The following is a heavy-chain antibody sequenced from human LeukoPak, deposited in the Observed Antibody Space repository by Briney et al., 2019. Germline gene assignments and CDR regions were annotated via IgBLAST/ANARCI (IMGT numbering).Heavy chain of an antibody. Sequence: GGSLRLSCAVSGFTFSDYYMSWIRQAPGKGLEWVANIKQDGSEKYFVDSVKGRFTISRDNTKNSLYLQMNSLRAEDTAMYYCAREVAAGDVNWFDPWGQGTLVTVSS. CDR2: IKQDGSEK. CDR1: GFTFSDYY. D-gene: IGHD6-13*01. V-gene: IGHV3-7*01. CDR3: AREVAAGDVNWFDP. J-gene: IGHJ5*02.